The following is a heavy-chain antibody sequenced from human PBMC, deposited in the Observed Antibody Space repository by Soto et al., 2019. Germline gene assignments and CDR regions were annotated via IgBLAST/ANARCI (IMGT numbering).Heavy chain of an antibody. D-gene: IGHD6-6*01. CDR1: GFTFSSYA. J-gene: IGHJ4*02. Sequence: GGSLRLSCAASGFTFSSYAMHWVRQAPGKGLEYVSAISSNGGSTYYANSVKGRFTISRDNSKNTLYLQMGSLRAEDMAVYYCARAGWAQLVAVVLSDYWGQGTLVTVSS. CDR3: ARAGWAQLVAVVLSDY. CDR2: ISSNGGST. V-gene: IGHV3-64*01.